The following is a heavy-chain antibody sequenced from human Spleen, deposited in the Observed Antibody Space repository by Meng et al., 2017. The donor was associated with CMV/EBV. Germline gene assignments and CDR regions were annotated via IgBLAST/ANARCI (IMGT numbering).Heavy chain of an antibody. CDR1: GFTFSSYD. Sequence: GESLKISCAACGFTFSSYDMHWVRQATGKGLEWVSAIGTAGDTYYPGSVKGQFTISRENAKNSLYLQMNSLRAGDTAVYYCARVWFGSTSCFLLLDLRWFDPWGQGTLVTVSS. V-gene: IGHV3-13*03. J-gene: IGHJ5*02. CDR2: IGTAGDT. CDR3: ARVWFGSTSCFLLLDLRWFDP. D-gene: IGHD2-2*01.